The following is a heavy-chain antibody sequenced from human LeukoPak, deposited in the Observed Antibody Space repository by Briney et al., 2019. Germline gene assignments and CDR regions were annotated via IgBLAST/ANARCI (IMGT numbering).Heavy chain of an antibody. CDR2: IYHSGST. CDR1: GYSISSGYY. V-gene: IGHV4-38-2*02. D-gene: IGHD2-15*01. CDR3: ARDGRLTYNWFDP. J-gene: IGHJ5*02. Sequence: SETLSLTCTVSGYSISSGYYWGWIRQPPGKGLEWIGSIYHSGSTNYNPSLKSRVTISVNTSKNQFSLKLSSVTAADTAVYYCARDGRLTYNWFDPWGQGTLVTVSS.